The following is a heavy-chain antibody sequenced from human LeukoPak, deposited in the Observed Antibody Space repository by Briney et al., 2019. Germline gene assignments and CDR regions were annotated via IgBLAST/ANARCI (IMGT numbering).Heavy chain of an antibody. Sequence: TGRSLRLSCAASGFTFSSYAMSWVRQAPGKGLEWVSAISGSGGSTYYADSVKGRFTISRDNSKNTLYLQMNSLRAEDTAVYYCAKGQSVVVTALVYWGQGTLVTVSS. CDR1: GFTFSSYA. V-gene: IGHV3-23*01. J-gene: IGHJ4*02. CDR3: AKGQSVVVTALVY. CDR2: ISGSGGST. D-gene: IGHD2-21*02.